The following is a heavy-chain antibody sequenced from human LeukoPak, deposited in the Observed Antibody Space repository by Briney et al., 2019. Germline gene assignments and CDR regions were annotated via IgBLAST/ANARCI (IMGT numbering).Heavy chain of an antibody. CDR3: ARFAAGGSYYYYMDV. D-gene: IGHD6-25*01. CDR2: IGTSSTTI. CDR1: GFTFSSYS. V-gene: IGHV3-48*01. Sequence: PGGSLRLSCAASGFTFSSYSMNWVRQPPGKGLGWVSNIGTSSTTIYYADSVKGRFTISRDNAKNSVYLQMNSVRADDTAVYYCARFAAGGSYYYYMDVWGKGTTVTVSS. J-gene: IGHJ6*03.